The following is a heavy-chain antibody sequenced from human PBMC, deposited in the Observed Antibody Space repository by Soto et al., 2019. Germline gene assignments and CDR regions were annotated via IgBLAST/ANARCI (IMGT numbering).Heavy chain of an antibody. J-gene: IGHJ4*02. D-gene: IGHD3-3*01. CDR1: GGSISSGGYY. CDR3: ARCTDFWSGYYTVGFDY. Sequence: SETLSLTCTVSGGSISSGGYYWSWIRQHPGKGLEWIGYIYYSGSTYYNPSLKSRVTISVDTSKNQFSLKLSSVTAADTAVYYCARCTDFWSGYYTVGFDYWGQGTLVTSPQ. V-gene: IGHV4-31*03. CDR2: IYYSGST.